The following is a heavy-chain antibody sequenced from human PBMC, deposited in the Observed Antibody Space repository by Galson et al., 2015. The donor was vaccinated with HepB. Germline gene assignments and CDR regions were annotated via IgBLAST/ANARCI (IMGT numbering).Heavy chain of an antibody. V-gene: IGHV3-66*02. J-gene: IGHJ6*02. CDR1: GFTFSNNY. CDR2: IYKGGTT. D-gene: IGHD4-17*01. CDR3: ARDQGDDYVNYYYYYGMDV. Sequence: SLRLSCAASGFTFSNNYMSWVRQAPRKGLEWVSVIYKGGTTYYADSVKGRFTISRDDSKNTLYLRMNSLRADNTAVYFCARDQGDDYVNYYYYYGMDVWGQGTTVTVSS.